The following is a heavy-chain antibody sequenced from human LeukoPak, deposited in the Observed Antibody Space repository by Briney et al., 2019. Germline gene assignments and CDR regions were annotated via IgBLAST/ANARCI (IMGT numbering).Heavy chain of an antibody. V-gene: IGHV1-69*13. CDR3: ARAVVVAATLRGMDV. CDR1: GGTFSSYA. CDR2: IIPIFGTA. D-gene: IGHD2-15*01. Sequence: SVKVSCKASGGTFSSYAISWVRQAPGQGLEWMGGIIPIFGTANYAQKFQGRVTITADGSTSTAYMELSSLRSEDTAVYYCARAVVVAATLRGMDVWGKGTTVTVSS. J-gene: IGHJ6*04.